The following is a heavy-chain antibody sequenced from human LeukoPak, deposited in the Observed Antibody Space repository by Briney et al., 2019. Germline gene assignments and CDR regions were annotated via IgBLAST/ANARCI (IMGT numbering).Heavy chain of an antibody. V-gene: IGHV6-1*01. CDR3: ARDIPGSQDAFDL. D-gene: IGHD1-20*01. Sequence: RLGRTYYRSKWYNDYAVSMKGRITINPDTSKNQFSLQLKSVTPEDTAMYYCARDIPGSQDAFDLWGQGTMVIVSS. CDR2: TYYRSKWYN. J-gene: IGHJ3*01.